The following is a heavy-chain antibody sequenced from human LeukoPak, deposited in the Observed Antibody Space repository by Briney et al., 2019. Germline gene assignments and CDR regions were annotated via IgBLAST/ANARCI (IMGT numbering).Heavy chain of an antibody. Sequence: GGSLRLSCAASGFTFSSYEMNWVRQAPGKGLVWVSHINRDGSRTTYADSVKGRFTISRDNAKNSLYLQMNSLRAEDTAVYYCARSVVTATPHYFQHWGQGTLVTVSS. CDR2: INRDGSRT. CDR3: ARSVVTATPHYFQH. J-gene: IGHJ1*01. D-gene: IGHD2-21*02. CDR1: GFTFSSYE. V-gene: IGHV3-74*01.